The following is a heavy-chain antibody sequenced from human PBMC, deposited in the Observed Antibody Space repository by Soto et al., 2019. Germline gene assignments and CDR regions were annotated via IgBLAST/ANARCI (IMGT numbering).Heavy chain of an antibody. CDR2: IHYGGAT. V-gene: IGHV4-59*08. CDR3: ARLYNSSDWNDFDF. Sequence: QELLQESGPGLVKPSETLSLTCTVSGGSISHSYWSWLRLSPGKGLEWIGYIHYGGATTYNPSLKSRVTISLGTPRKEFSLTLRSVTAADTARYFCARLYNSSDWNDFDFWGQGTRVTVSS. J-gene: IGHJ4*02. D-gene: IGHD6-13*01. CDR1: GGSISHSY.